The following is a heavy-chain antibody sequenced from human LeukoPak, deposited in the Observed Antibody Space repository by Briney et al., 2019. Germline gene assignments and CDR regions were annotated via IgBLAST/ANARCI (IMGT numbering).Heavy chain of an antibody. V-gene: IGHV3-7*01. CDR3: ARDGSSFDY. Sequence: GGSLRLSCAASGFTFSDYWMSWVRQAPGKGPAWGANINGDARKIYYVDPVKGRFTISRDNAKKSLYLQMNSLKADDTAVYYCARDGSSFDYWGQGVLVTVSS. J-gene: IGHJ4*02. CDR1: GFTFSDYW. D-gene: IGHD2-15*01. CDR2: INGDARKI.